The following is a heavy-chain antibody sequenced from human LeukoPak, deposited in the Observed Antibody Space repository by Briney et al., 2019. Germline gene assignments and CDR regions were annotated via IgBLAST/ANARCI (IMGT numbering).Heavy chain of an antibody. CDR2: ISSSSNYR. CDR1: GFTFKIYS. CDR3: AKDLGSGSFVIPSPDAFDI. V-gene: IGHV3-21*06. Sequence: PGGFLRLSCAASGFTFKIYSMNWVRQAPGKGLEWVSSISSSSNYRYFADSVNGRFTISRDNAKNSLYLQMNSLRAEDTAVYYCAKDLGSGSFVIPSPDAFDIWGQGTMVTVSS. J-gene: IGHJ3*02. D-gene: IGHD3-10*01.